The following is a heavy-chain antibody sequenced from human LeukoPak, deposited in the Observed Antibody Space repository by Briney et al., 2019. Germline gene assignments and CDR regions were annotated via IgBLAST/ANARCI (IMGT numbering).Heavy chain of an antibody. Sequence: GGSLRLSCAASGFTFSSYAMHWVRQAPGKGLEWVSGISWNSGSIGYADSVKGRFTISRDNAKNSLYLQMNSLRAEDTAVYYCASDGLYCSGGSCYHVIDYWGQGTLVTVSS. V-gene: IGHV3-9*01. J-gene: IGHJ4*02. D-gene: IGHD2-15*01. CDR2: ISWNSGSI. CDR3: ASDGLYCSGGSCYHVIDY. CDR1: GFTFSSYA.